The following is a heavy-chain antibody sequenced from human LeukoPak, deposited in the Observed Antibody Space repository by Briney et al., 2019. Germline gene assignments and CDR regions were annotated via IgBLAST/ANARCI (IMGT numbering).Heavy chain of an antibody. D-gene: IGHD6-19*01. J-gene: IGHJ5*02. CDR1: GYTFTGYY. Sequence: ASVKVSXKASGYTFTGYYMHWVRQAPGQGLEWMGRINPNSGGTNYAQKFQGRVTMTRDTSISTAYMELSRLRSDDTAVYYCARGELVSSGWYSWFDPWGQGTLVTVSS. CDR2: INPNSGGT. CDR3: ARGELVSSGWYSWFDP. V-gene: IGHV1-2*06.